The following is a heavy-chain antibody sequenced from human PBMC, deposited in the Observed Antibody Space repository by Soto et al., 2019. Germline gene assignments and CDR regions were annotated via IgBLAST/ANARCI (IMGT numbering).Heavy chain of an antibody. CDR3: ARGSTRGHDY. J-gene: IGHJ4*02. V-gene: IGHV3-74*01. CDR1: GFSFSDYW. CDR2: VNSDGTSA. Sequence: EVQLVESGGGLVQPGGSLRLSCTASGFSFSDYWMHWVRQAPGKGLVWVSRVNSDGTSADYVDSVKGRFTISRDNAKNTLFLQVNSLRAEDTAVYYCARGSTRGHDYWGQGTLVTVSS. D-gene: IGHD2-2*01.